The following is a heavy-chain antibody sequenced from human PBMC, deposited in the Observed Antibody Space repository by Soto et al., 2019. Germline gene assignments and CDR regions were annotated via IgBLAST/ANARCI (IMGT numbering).Heavy chain of an antibody. J-gene: IGHJ6*03. CDR1: GFTFSSYW. Sequence: GGSLRLSCAASGFTFSSYWMSWVRQAPGKGLEWVANIKQDGSEKYYVDSVKGRFTISRDNAKNSLYLQMNSLRAEDTAVYYCARAAQGSRGLYYNYYMDVWGKGTTVTVSS. D-gene: IGHD3-10*01. CDR3: ARAAQGSRGLYYNYYMDV. V-gene: IGHV3-7*01. CDR2: IKQDGSEK.